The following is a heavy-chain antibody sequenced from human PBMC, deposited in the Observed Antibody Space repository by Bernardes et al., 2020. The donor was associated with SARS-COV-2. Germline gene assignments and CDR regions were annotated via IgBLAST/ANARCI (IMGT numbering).Heavy chain of an antibody. CDR2: IKRDGSET. V-gene: IGHV3-7*03. J-gene: IGHJ6*02. CDR3: VRSAGMDV. Sequence: SMRLSGAGSGFDFSAYWMTWVRHAPVKGLEWVANIKRDGSETYYVDSVKGRFTISRDNAKNLVFLQMNSLRAEDTAVFYCVRSAGMDVWGQGTMVTVSS. CDR1: GFDFSAYW.